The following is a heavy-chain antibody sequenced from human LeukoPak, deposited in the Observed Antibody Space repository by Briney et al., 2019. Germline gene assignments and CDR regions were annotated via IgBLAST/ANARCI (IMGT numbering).Heavy chain of an antibody. V-gene: IGHV1-2*02. J-gene: IGHJ5*02. CDR1: GYTFTGYY. CDR2: INPNSGGT. CDR3: VRDDVSP. Sequence: ASVKVSLKTSGYTFTGYYIHWVRQAPGQGLEWMGWINPNSGGTNYAQNFQGRVTTTRDTSISTAYMELSRLRSDDTAVYYCVRDDVSPWGQGTLVTVSS.